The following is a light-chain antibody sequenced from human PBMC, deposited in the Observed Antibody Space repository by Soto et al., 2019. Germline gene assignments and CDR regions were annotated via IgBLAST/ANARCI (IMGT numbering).Light chain of an antibody. V-gene: IGKV1-5*01. CDR2: DAS. Sequence: DIQMTQSPSTLSPSVGDRVTITCRASQSISSWLAWYQQKPGKAPKLLIYDASSLESGVPSRFSGSGSGTEFTLTISSLQPDDFATYYCQQYNSYSPLTFGQGTKVEIK. J-gene: IGKJ1*01. CDR3: QQYNSYSPLT. CDR1: QSISSW.